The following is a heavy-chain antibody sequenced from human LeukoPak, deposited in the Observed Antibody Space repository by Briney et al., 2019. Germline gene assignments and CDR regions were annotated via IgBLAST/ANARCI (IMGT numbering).Heavy chain of an antibody. CDR1: GFTFDDYG. V-gene: IGHV3-20*04. CDR3: ATNPPGRTYLQD. Sequence: GGSLRLSCAASGFTFDDYGMTWVRQVPGKGLEWIAEINWIGDTTRYGDSVKGRFTISRDNAKNSLDLQINSLRVEDTAFYYCATNPPGRTYLQDWGQGTLVIVSA. J-gene: IGHJ1*01. CDR2: INWIGDTT. D-gene: IGHD1-1*01.